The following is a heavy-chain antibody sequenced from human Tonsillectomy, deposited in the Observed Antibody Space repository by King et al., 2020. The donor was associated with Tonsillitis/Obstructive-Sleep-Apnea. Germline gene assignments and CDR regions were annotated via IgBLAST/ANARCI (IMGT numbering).Heavy chain of an antibody. V-gene: IGHV1-46*01. CDR2: INPSGGST. J-gene: IGHJ3*02. Sequence: VQLVESGAEVKKPGASVKVSCKASGYTFTSYYMHWVRQAPGQGLEWMGIINPSGGSTSCAQKFQGRVTMTRDTSTSTVYLELSSLGSEDTAVYYCARALWERYAFSIWGHGPIVTVSS. CDR1: GYTFTSYY. CDR3: ARALWERYAFSI. D-gene: IGHD1-26*01.